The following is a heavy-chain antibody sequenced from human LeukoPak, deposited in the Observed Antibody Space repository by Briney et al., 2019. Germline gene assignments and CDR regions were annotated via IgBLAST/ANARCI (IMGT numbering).Heavy chain of an antibody. D-gene: IGHD3-9*01. V-gene: IGHV3-74*01. CDR2: INGDGSST. CDR3: ARFADYDILTGLDY. Sequence: GGSLRLSCAASGFTFSSYWMHWVRQAPGKGLVWVSRINGDGSSTTYADSVKGRFTISRDNAKNTLYLQMNSLRAEDTAVYYCARFADYDILTGLDYWGQGTLVTVSS. CDR1: GFTFSSYW. J-gene: IGHJ4*02.